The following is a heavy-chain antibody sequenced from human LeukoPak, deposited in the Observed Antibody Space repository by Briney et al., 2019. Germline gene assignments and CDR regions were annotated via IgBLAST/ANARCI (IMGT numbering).Heavy chain of an antibody. D-gene: IGHD1-26*01. CDR1: GFTFTNSW. CDR2: IKQDGSTK. V-gene: IGHV3-7*01. J-gene: IGHJ4*02. Sequence: GESLRLSCAASGFTFTNSWMAWVRQAPGKGLEWVANIKQDGSTKHYADSLKRRFTISRDNPKNSLYLQMNSLRADDTAVYYCARDTDGSLDYWGQGILVTVAS. CDR3: ARDTDGSLDY.